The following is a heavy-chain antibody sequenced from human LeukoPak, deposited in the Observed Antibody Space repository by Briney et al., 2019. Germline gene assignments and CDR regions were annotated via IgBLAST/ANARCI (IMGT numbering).Heavy chain of an antibody. J-gene: IGHJ5*02. CDR3: ARTYCGGDCYSSRGWFDT. V-gene: IGHV1-69*06. CDR2: IIPIFGTA. Sequence: SVRVSCKASGYTFTGYYMHWVRQAPGQGLEWMGGIIPIFGTANYAQKFQGKVTITADKSTSTAYMELSSLRSEDTAVYYCARTYCGGDCYSSRGWFDTWGQGTLVTVSS. CDR1: GYTFTGYY. D-gene: IGHD2-21*02.